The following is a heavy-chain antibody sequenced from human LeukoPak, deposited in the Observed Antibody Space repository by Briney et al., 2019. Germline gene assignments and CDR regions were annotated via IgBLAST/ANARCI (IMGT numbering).Heavy chain of an antibody. Sequence: PSETLSLTCAVYGGSFSGYYWSWIRQPPGKGLEWIGEINHSGSTNYNPSLKSRVTISVDTSKNQFSLKLSSVTAADTAVYYCARPSKPGYSSGWPFDYWGQGTLVTVSS. J-gene: IGHJ4*02. CDR3: ARPSKPGYSSGWPFDY. D-gene: IGHD6-19*01. CDR2: INHSGST. CDR1: GGSFSGYY. V-gene: IGHV4-34*01.